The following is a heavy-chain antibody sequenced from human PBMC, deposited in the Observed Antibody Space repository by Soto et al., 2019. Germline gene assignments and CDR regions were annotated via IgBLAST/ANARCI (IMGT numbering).Heavy chain of an antibody. CDR1: GLTFSSYG. Sequence: GGSLRLSCAASGLTFSSYGMNWVRQAPGKGLEWVALIWYDGSNKYYADSVKGRFTISRDNSKNTLYLQMNSLRAEDTAVYYCARWLQELRAFDYWGQGTLVTVSS. CDR2: IWYDGSNK. CDR3: ARWLQELRAFDY. V-gene: IGHV3-33*01. J-gene: IGHJ4*02. D-gene: IGHD5-12*01.